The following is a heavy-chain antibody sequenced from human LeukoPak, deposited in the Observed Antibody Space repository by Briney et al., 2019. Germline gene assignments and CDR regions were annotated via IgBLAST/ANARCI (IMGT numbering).Heavy chain of an antibody. CDR1: GGPISSSSYY. J-gene: IGHJ5*02. CDR3: ALEQAEGVPGWFDP. CDR2: IYYSGST. V-gene: IGHV4-39*01. D-gene: IGHD3-10*02. Sequence: SETLSLTCTVSGGPISSSSYYWGWIRQPPGKGLEWIGSIYYSGSTYYNPSLKSRVTISVDTSKNQFSLKLSSVTAADTAVYYCALEQAEGVPGWFDPWGQGTLVTVSS.